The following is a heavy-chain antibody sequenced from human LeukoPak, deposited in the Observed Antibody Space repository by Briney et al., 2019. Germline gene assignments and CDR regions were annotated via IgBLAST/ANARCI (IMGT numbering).Heavy chain of an antibody. CDR2: ISSSSSYI. V-gene: IGHV3-21*01. J-gene: IGHJ4*02. CDR1: GFTFSSYS. D-gene: IGHD6-19*01. CDR3: ARDLGGFGYSSGWRFNDY. Sequence: GGSLRLSCAASGFTFSSYSMNWVRQAPGKGLEWVSSISSSSSYIYYADSVKGRFTISRDNAKNSLYLQMNSLRAEDTAVYYCARDLGGFGYSSGWRFNDYWGQGTLVTVSS.